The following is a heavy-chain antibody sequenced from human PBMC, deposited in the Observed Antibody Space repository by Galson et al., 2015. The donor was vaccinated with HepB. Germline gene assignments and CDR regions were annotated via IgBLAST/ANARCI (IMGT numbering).Heavy chain of an antibody. V-gene: IGHV1-18*04. CDR3: AREPGIAVAGTRGDLDY. CDR2: ISAYNGNT. J-gene: IGHJ4*02. CDR1: GYTFTSYG. D-gene: IGHD6-19*01. Sequence: SVKVSCKASGYTFTSYGISWVRQAPGQGLEWMGWISAYNGNTNYAQKLQGRVTMTTDTSTSTAYMELRSLRSDDTAVYYCAREPGIAVAGTRGDLDYWGQGTLVTVSS.